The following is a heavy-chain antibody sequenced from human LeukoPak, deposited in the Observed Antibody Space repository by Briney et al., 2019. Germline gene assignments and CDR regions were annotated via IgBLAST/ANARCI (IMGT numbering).Heavy chain of an antibody. D-gene: IGHD4-11*01. CDR1: GFTFRTTW. J-gene: IGHJ3*02. V-gene: IGHV3-15*01. Sequence: GGSLRLSCAASGFTFRTTWMSWVRQAPGKGLKWVGRIKSMVTGGTTDYAAPVKGRFTISRDDSKDTLYLQMNSLKTEDTAVYYCASDRPLHPGTFQIWGQGTMVTVSS. CDR3: ASDRPLHPGTFQI. CDR2: IKSMVTGGTT.